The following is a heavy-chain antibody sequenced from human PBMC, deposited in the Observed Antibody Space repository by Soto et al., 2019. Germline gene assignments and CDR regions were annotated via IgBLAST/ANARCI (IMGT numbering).Heavy chain of an antibody. Sequence: GGSLRLSCTPSGFTFRNYGLHWVRQAPGKGLEWVALISYDGDNKYYTDSARGRFSISRDNPKNSLFLEMNSLRVEDTAVYYCARDSDCHSTSCFFPPHVWGQGTTVTVSS. D-gene: IGHD2-2*01. V-gene: IGHV3-30*12. CDR3: ARDSDCHSTSCFFPPHV. CDR2: ISYDGDNK. CDR1: GFTFRNYG. J-gene: IGHJ6*02.